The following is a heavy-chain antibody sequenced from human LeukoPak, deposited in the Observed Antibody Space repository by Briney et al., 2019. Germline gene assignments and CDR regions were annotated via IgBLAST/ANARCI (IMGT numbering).Heavy chain of an antibody. J-gene: IGHJ6*01. CDR2: IKKDGSGI. CDR3: AGGNAMDV. V-gene: IGHV3-7*03. CDR1: GFPFSNSW. Sequence: GGSLRLSCVVSGFPFSNSWMYWLRQAPRKGLEGVANIKKDGSGISYVDSVKGRFIISSDNTRNSLYLQMNSLTVEDTAVYFCAGGNAMDVWGKGTAVTVSS.